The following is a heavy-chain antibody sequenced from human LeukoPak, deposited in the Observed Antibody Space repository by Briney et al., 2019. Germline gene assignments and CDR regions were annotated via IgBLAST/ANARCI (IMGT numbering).Heavy chain of an antibody. J-gene: IGHJ6*03. V-gene: IGHV3-7*01. CDR2: IKQDGSEK. D-gene: IGHD2-2*01. CDR3: ARDGEHSSWSNYYYYTDV. Sequence: PGGSLRLSCAASGFTFSSYWMSWVRQAPGKGLEWVANIKQDGSEKYYVDPVKGRFTISRDNAKNSLYLQMNSLRAEDTAVYYCARDGEHSSWSNYYYYTDVWGKGTTVTVSS. CDR1: GFTFSSYW.